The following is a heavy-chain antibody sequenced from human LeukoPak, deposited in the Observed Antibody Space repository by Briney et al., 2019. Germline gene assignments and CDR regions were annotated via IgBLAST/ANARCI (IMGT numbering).Heavy chain of an antibody. CDR1: GGSISSYY. D-gene: IGHD6-13*01. CDR2: IYYSGST. CDR3: ASLAAAGTGGYYYYYMDV. Sequence: PSETLSLTCTVSGGSISSYYWSWIRQPPGKGLEWIGYIYYSGSTNYNPSLKSRVTISVDTSKNQFSLKLSSVTAADTAVYYCASLAAAGTGGYYYYYMDVWGKGTTVTVSS. J-gene: IGHJ6*03. V-gene: IGHV4-59*08.